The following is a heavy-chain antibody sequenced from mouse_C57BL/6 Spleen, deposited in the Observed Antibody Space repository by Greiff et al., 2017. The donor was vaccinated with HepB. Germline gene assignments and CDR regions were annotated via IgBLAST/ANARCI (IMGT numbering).Heavy chain of an antibody. CDR3: ARWGDYYGRMDY. V-gene: IGHV1-53*01. Sequence: QVHVKQSGTELVKPGASVKLSCKASGYTFTSYWMHWVKQRPGQGLEWIGNINPSNGGTNYNEKFKSKATLTVDKSSSPAYMQLSILTSEDSAVYYCARWGDYYGRMDYWGQGTSVTVAS. D-gene: IGHD1-1*01. CDR2: INPSNGGT. J-gene: IGHJ4*01. CDR1: GYTFTSYW.